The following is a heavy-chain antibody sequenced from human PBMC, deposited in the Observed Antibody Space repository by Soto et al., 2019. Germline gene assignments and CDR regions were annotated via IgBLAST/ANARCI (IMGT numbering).Heavy chain of an antibody. J-gene: IGHJ6*02. V-gene: IGHV3-30-3*01. D-gene: IGHD3-9*01. CDR2: ISYDGSNK. CDR1: GFTFSSYA. CDR3: AREGRYYDILTGYLDYYGMDV. Sequence: GGSLRLSCAASGFTFSSYAMHWVRQAPGKGLEWVAVISYDGSNKYYADSVKGRFTISRDNSKNTLYLQMNSLRAEDTAVYYCAREGRYYDILTGYLDYYGMDVWGQGTTVTVSS.